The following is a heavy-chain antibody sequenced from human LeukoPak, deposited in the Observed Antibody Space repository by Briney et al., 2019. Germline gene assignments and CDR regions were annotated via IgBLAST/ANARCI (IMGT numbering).Heavy chain of an antibody. Sequence: SLTXXXCGGSISSYXWGWIWQPPGKGLEWIGYIYYSGSTYYNPSLKSRVTISVDKSKNQFSLKLSSVTAGDTAVYYCARDPPYYDSSGRDDAFDIWG. J-gene: IGHJ3*02. CDR2: IYYSGST. D-gene: IGHD3-22*01. CDR3: ARDPPYYDSSGRDDAFDI. CDR1: GGSISSYX. V-gene: IGHV4-59*06.